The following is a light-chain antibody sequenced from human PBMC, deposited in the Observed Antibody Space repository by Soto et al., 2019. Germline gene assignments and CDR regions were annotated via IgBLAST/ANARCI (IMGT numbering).Light chain of an antibody. Sequence: QSALTQPPSASGSPGQSVTISCTGTSNDVGGYNFVSWYQQHPGKAPKLIIYEVTQRPSGVPDRFSGSKSDNTASLTVSGLQAEDEADYYCNSYAGSNSYLFGTGTKLTVL. CDR3: NSYAGSNSYL. J-gene: IGLJ1*01. V-gene: IGLV2-8*01. CDR1: SNDVGGYNF. CDR2: EVT.